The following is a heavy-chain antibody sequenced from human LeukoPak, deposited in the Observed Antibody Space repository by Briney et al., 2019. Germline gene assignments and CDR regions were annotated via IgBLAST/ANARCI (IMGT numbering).Heavy chain of an antibody. D-gene: IGHD6-13*01. CDR3: ASPPQGSLTYFDY. CDR2: IYYSGST. J-gene: IGHJ4*02. V-gene: IGHV4-59*12. Sequence: SETLSLTCTVSGGSISSYYWSWIRQPPGKGLEWIGYIYYSGSTNYNPSLKSRVTISVDTSKNQFSLKLSSVTAADTAVYYCASPPQGSLTYFDYWGQGTLVTVSS. CDR1: GGSISSYY.